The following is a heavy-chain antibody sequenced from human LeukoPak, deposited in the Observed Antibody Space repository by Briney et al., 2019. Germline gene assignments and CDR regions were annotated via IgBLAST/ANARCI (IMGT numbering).Heavy chain of an antibody. CDR1: GGSIRSYY. Sequence: SETLSLTCTVSGGSIRSYYWSWIRQAPGKGLEWIGHMFHSGSTNYNPSLKNRVTISVDTSKNQFSLKLTSVTAADTAVYYCARTSAEYSNSWIDSWGQGTLVIVSS. CDR3: ARTSAEYSNSWIDS. CDR2: MFHSGST. D-gene: IGHD6-6*01. V-gene: IGHV4-59*12. J-gene: IGHJ5*01.